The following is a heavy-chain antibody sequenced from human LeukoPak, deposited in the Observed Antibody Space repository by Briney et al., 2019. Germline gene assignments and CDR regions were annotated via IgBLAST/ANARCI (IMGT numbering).Heavy chain of an antibody. CDR3: AKDSELQFLEWLFY. J-gene: IGHJ4*02. CDR2: ISGSGGST. CDR1: GFTFSSYA. Sequence: GGSLRLSCAASGFTFSSYAMSWVRQAPGKGLEGVSAISGSGGSTYYADSVKGRFTISRDNSKNTLYLQMNSLRAEDTAVYYCAKDSELQFLEWLFYWGQGTLVTVSS. D-gene: IGHD3-3*01. V-gene: IGHV3-23*01.